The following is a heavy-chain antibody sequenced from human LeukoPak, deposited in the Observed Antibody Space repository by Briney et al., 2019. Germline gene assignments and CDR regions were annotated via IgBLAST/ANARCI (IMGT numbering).Heavy chain of an antibody. J-gene: IGHJ6*03. V-gene: IGHV1-69*05. CDR1: GGTFSSYA. CDR2: IIPIFGTA. D-gene: IGHD5-18*01. Sequence: GAXXKVSCKASGGTFSSYAISWVRQAPGQGLEWMGRIIPIFGTANYAQKFQGRVTITTDESTSTAYMELSSLRSEDTAVYYCARDRQFGGYSYGLYYYYMDVWGKGTTVTVSS. CDR3: ARDRQFGGYSYGLYYYYMDV.